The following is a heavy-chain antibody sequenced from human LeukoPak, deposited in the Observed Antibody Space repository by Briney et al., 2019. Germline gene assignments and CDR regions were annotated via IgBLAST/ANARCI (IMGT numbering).Heavy chain of an antibody. V-gene: IGHV1-18*01. D-gene: IGHD4-23*01. Sequence: ASVTVPPLASGYAFSQYCIRWVRPTPGQGLELIGWISGYNGDTNYAQKFQGRVTMTRDTSTSTGNLELRSLRSDDTAVYYCARGTSNYGGVLDARGEGNTVTVAS. CDR2: ISGYNGDT. CDR3: ARGTSNYGGVLDA. CDR1: GYAFSQYC. J-gene: IGHJ6*04.